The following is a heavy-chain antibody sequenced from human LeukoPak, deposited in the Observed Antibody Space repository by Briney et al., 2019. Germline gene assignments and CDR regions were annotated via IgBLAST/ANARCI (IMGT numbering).Heavy chain of an antibody. V-gene: IGHV1-46*01. Sequence: ASVKVSCKASGYTFTSYYMHWVRQAPGQGREWMGIINPSGGSTSYAQKFQGRVTMTRDTSTSTVYMELSSLRSEDTAVYYCASAFLLKYDSSGYYYWGQGTLVTVSS. CDR1: GYTFTSYY. CDR3: ASAFLLKYDSSGYYY. J-gene: IGHJ4*02. D-gene: IGHD3-22*01. CDR2: INPSGGST.